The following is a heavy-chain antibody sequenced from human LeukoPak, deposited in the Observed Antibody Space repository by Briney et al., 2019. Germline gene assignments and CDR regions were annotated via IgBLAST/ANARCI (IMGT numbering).Heavy chain of an antibody. CDR2: INHSGST. D-gene: IGHD3-22*01. J-gene: IGHJ5*02. Sequence: SETLSLTCAVYGGSLSGYYWSWIRQRPGKGLEWIGEINHSGSTNYNPSLKSRVTISVDTSKNQFSLKLSSVTAADTAVYYCARMKVVVITGWFDPWGQGTLVTVSS. V-gene: IGHV4-34*01. CDR3: ARMKVVVITGWFDP. CDR1: GGSLSGYY.